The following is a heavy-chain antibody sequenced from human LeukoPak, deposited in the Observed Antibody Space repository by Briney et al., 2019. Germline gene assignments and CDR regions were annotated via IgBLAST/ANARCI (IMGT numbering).Heavy chain of an antibody. J-gene: IGHJ5*02. D-gene: IGHD3-3*01. CDR2: INHSGST. CDR3: ARWSGVPNWFDP. V-gene: IGHV4-34*01. Sequence: SETLSLTCAVYGGSFSAYYWSWIRQPPGKGLEWIGEINHSGSTNYNPSLKSRVTISIDTSMNQFSLNPSSVTAADTAVYYCARWSGVPNWFDPWGQGTLVTVSS. CDR1: GGSFSAYY.